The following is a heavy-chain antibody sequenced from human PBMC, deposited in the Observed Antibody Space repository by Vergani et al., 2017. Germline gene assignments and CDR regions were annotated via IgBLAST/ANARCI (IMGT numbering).Heavy chain of an antibody. CDR1: GYTFTSYD. CDR3: GRDAFKGKPDVVDI. D-gene: IGHD2-2*01. Sequence: QVQLVQSGAEVKKPGASVKVSCKASGYTFTSYDINWVRQATGQGLEWMGWMNPNSGNTGYAQKFQGRVTITRDNSKNTLYLQMTSLRGDDTAIYYCGRDAFKGKPDVVDIWGQGTMVTVSS. V-gene: IGHV1-8*01. J-gene: IGHJ3*02. CDR2: MNPNSGNT.